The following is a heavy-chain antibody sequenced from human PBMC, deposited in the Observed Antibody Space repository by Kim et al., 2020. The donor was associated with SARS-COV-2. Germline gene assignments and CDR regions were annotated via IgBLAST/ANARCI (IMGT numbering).Heavy chain of an antibody. V-gene: IGHV3-23*01. D-gene: IGHD2-15*01. CDR2: ISGSGGST. J-gene: IGHJ6*03. CDR1: GFTFSSYA. CDR3: ATTALRYCSGGSCYGYYYMDV. Sequence: GGSLRLSCAASGFTFSSYAMSWVRQAPGKGLEWVSAISGSGGSTYYADSVKGRFTISRDNSKNTLYLQMNSLRAEDTAVYYCATTALRYCSGGSCYGYYYMDVWGKGTTVTVSS.